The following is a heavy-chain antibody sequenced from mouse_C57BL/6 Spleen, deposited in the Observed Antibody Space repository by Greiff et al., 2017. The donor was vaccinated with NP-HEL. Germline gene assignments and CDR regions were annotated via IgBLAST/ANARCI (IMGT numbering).Heavy chain of an antibody. V-gene: IGHV2-2*01. J-gene: IGHJ2*01. CDR1: GFSLTSYG. D-gene: IGHD2-5*01. Sequence: VQVVESGPGLVQPSQSLSITCTVSGFSLTSYGVHWVRQSPGKGLEWLGVIWSGGSTDYNAAFISRLSISKDNSKSQVFFKMNSLQADDTAIYYCARSYSNFFDYWGQGTTLTVSS. CDR3: ARSYSNFFDY. CDR2: IWSGGST.